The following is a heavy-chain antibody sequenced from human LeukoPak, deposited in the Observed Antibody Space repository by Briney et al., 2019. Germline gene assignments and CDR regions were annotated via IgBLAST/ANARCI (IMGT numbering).Heavy chain of an antibody. Sequence: SSETLSLTCTVSGGSISSYYWSWIRQPPGKGLEWIGSIYTGGSTNYNPSLKSRVTISVDTSKSQFSLKLSSVTAADTAVYYCARRLGKRFDPWGQGTLVTVSS. V-gene: IGHV4-4*09. J-gene: IGHJ5*02. D-gene: IGHD5-12*01. CDR1: GGSISSYY. CDR2: IYTGGST. CDR3: ARRLGKRFDP.